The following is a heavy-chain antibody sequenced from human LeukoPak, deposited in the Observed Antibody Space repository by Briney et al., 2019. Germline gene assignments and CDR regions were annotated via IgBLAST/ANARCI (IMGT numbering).Heavy chain of an antibody. CDR3: AKRGGYDYGSHFDS. D-gene: IGHD5-18*01. CDR1: GFTFSTHG. J-gene: IGHJ4*02. CDR2: ISGSGAKT. V-gene: IGHV3-23*01. Sequence: GGSLRLSCTTSGFTFSTHGMAWVRQAPGKGLEWVSSISGSGAKTNYADSVKGRLTISRDSSNNTLYLRMDSLRAEDTAVYFCAKRGGYDYGSHFDSWGQGTQVTVSS.